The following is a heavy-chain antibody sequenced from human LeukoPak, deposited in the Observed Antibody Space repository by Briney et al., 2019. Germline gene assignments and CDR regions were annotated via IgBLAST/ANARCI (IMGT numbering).Heavy chain of an antibody. CDR1: GFTFSTYW. J-gene: IGHJ4*02. D-gene: IGHD6-13*01. V-gene: IGHV3-74*01. Sequence: PGRSLRLSCAASGFTFSTYWMHWVRQAPGKGLVWVSRINSDGSGTTYADSVKGRFTISKDNAKNTLYLQMNSLRAEDTALYYCARVQHSSSWYIDYWGQGTLVTVSS. CDR3: ARVQHSSSWYIDY. CDR2: INSDGSGT.